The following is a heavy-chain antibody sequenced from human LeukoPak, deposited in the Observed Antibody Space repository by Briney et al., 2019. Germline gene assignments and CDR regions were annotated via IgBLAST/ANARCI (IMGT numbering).Heavy chain of an antibody. J-gene: IGHJ4*02. Sequence: PSETLSLTCAVYGGSFSGYYWSWIRQPPGKGLEWIGEINHSGSTNYNPSLKSRVTISVATSKNQFSLKLSSVTAADTAVYYCARGLTVGATDFFDYWGQGTLVTVSS. V-gene: IGHV4-34*01. D-gene: IGHD1-26*01. CDR1: GGSFSGYY. CDR2: INHSGST. CDR3: ARGLTVGATDFFDY.